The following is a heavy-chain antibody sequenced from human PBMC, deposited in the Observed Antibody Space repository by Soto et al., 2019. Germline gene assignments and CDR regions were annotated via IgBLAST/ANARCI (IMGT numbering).Heavy chain of an antibody. Sequence: SETLSLTCAVYGGSLSGYYWSWIRQPPGKGLEWIGEINHSGSTNYNPSLKSRVTISVDTSKNQFSLKLSSVTAADTAVYYCARASRLRGSYYYYYGMDVWGQGTTVTVSS. CDR2: INHSGST. CDR3: ARASRLRGSYYYYYGMDV. CDR1: GGSLSGYY. V-gene: IGHV4-34*01. J-gene: IGHJ6*02. D-gene: IGHD3-16*01.